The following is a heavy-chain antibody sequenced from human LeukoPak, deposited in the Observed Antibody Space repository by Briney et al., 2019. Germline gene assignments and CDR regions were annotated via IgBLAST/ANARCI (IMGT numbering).Heavy chain of an antibody. J-gene: IGHJ4*02. CDR3: ASLDYDILTGEDDY. CDR2: ISYHGNNK. Sequence: PGRSLRLSCAASGFTFSSYGMNWVRQAPGKGLEWVAVISYHGNNKYYADSVKGRFTISRDNSKNTLYLQMNSLRAEDTAVYYCASLDYDILTGEDDYWGQGTLVTVSS. V-gene: IGHV3-30*03. D-gene: IGHD3-9*01. CDR1: GFTFSSYG.